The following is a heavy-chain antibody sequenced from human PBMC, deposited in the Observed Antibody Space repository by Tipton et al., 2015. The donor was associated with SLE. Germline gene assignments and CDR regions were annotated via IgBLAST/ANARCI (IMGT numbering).Heavy chain of an antibody. CDR1: GGSISSHY. V-gene: IGHV4-59*11. CDR3: ATRSAGLEWLLGDAFDI. D-gene: IGHD3-3*01. CDR2: ISYSGST. Sequence: LRLSCTVSGGSISSHYWSWIRQPPGTGLEYIGYISYSGSTNYNPSLKSRVTISVDTSKNQLSLKLISVTAADTAVYYCATRSAGLEWLLGDAFDIWGQGTMVTVSS. J-gene: IGHJ3*02.